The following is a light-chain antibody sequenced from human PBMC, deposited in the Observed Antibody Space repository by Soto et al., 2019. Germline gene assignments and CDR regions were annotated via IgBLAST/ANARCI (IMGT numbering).Light chain of an antibody. CDR2: EVT. J-gene: IGLJ3*02. CDR1: SSDVGAFNY. V-gene: IGLV2-14*01. CDR3: NSYASTSARL. Sequence: QSALTQPASVSGSPGQSITISCTGTSSDVGAFNYVSWYQQHPGKTPKLIIYEVTNRPSGVSNRFSGSKSGNTASLTISGLQAEDEAAYYCNSYASTSARLFGGGTKLTVL.